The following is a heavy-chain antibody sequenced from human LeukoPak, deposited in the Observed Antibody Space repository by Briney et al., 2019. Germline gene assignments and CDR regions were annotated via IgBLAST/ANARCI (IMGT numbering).Heavy chain of an antibody. CDR2: ISSSGSTI. CDR1: GFTFSSYE. CDR3: ARVAGGTSLDY. D-gene: IGHD1-1*01. J-gene: IGHJ4*02. V-gene: IGHV3-48*03. Sequence: GGSLRLSCAASGFTFSSYEMNWVHQAPGKGLEWVSYISSSGSTIYYADSVKGRFTISRDNAKNSLYLQMNSLRAEDTAVYYCARVAGGTSLDYWGQGTLVTVSS.